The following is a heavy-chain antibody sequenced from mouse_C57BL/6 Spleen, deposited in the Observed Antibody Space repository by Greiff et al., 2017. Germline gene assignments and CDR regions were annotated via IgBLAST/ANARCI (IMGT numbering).Heavy chain of an antibody. CDR1: GYTFTSYW. CDR2: IDPSDIYT. V-gene: IGHV1-50*01. CDR3: ARLGPIYYYAMDY. J-gene: IGHJ4*01. D-gene: IGHD4-1*01. Sequence: QVQLQQPGAELVKPGASVKLSCKASGYTFTSYWMQWVKQRPGQGLEWIGEIDPSDIYTNYNQKFKGKATLTVDTSSSTAYMQLSSLTSEDSAVYYCARLGPIYYYAMDYWGQGTSVTVSS.